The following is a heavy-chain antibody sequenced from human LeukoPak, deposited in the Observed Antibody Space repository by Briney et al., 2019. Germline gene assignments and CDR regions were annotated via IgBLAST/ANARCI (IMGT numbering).Heavy chain of an antibody. D-gene: IGHD3-22*01. CDR3: ARVNSYDNVDY. CDR2: ISTDGYTT. Sequence: PGGSLRLSCAASGLAFSAYKMHWVRQAPRKGLVWVSRISTDGYTTDYADFVQGRFTASRDNTKNTWSLEMNSLRAEDAAVYYCARVNSYDNVDYWGQGTLVTVSS. J-gene: IGHJ4*02. CDR1: GLAFSAYK. V-gene: IGHV3-74*01.